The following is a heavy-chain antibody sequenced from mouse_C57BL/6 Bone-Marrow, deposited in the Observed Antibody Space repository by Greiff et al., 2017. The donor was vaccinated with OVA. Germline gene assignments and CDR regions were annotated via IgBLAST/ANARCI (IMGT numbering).Heavy chain of an antibody. V-gene: IGHV1-72*01. D-gene: IGHD1-1*01. J-gene: IGHJ3*01. CDR3: ARNGFCITTVVEGAWFAY. CDR2: IDPNSGGT. Sequence: VQLQQPGAELVKPGASVKLSCKASGYTFTSYWMHWVKQRPGRGLEWIGRIDPNSGGTKYNEKFKSKATLTVDKPSSTAYMQLSSLTSEDSAVYYCARNGFCITTVVEGAWFAYWGQGTLVTVSA. CDR1: GYTFTSYW.